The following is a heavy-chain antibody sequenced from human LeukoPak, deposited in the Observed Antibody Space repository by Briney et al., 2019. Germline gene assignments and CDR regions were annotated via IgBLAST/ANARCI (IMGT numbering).Heavy chain of an antibody. J-gene: IGHJ5*02. CDR2: ISGSGGST. Sequence: GRSLRLSCAASGFTFSSYAMSWVRQAPGKGLEWVSAISGSGGSTYYADSVKGRFTISRDNSKNTLYLQMNSLRAEDTAVYYCAKEGSGWYLPGWFDPWGQGTLVTVSS. V-gene: IGHV3-23*01. D-gene: IGHD6-19*01. CDR3: AKEGSGWYLPGWFDP. CDR1: GFTFSSYA.